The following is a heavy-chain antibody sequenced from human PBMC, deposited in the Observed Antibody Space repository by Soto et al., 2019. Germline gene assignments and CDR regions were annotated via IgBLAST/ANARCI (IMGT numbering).Heavy chain of an antibody. CDR3: ARFNIAVAGISAFDI. Sequence: SETLSLTCTVSGGSISSGGYYWSWIRQHPGKGLEWIGYIYYSGSTNYNPSLKSRVTISVDTSKNQFSLKLSSVTAADTAVYYCARFNIAVAGISAFDIWGQGTMVTVSS. J-gene: IGHJ3*02. D-gene: IGHD6-19*01. V-gene: IGHV4-61*08. CDR1: GGSISSGGYY. CDR2: IYYSGST.